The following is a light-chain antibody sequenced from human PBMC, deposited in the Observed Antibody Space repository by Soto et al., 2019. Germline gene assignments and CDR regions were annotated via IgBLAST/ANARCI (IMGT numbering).Light chain of an antibody. V-gene: IGKV3-20*01. CDR3: QQYGSSPSRT. J-gene: IGKJ1*01. Sequence: EIVLTESPGTQSLSPGERATLSCRASQSVSSSYLAWYQQKPGQAPRLLIYGASSRATGIPDRFSGSGSGTDFTLTISRLEPEDFAVYYCQQYGSSPSRTFGQGTKVDIK. CDR2: GAS. CDR1: QSVSSSY.